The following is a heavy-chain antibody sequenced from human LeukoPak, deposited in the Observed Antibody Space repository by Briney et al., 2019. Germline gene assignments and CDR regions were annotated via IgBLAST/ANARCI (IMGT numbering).Heavy chain of an antibody. V-gene: IGHV3-23*01. J-gene: IGHJ4*02. CDR3: AKRITVSAGYYHDS. CDR2: VSGGGAYT. D-gene: IGHD2-8*01. CDR1: GFSFSSFA. Sequence: GGSLRLSCVGSGFSFSSFAMSWVRRAPGKGLEWVSTVSGGGAYTYYADSVKGRFTVSRDDSKSMHFLQMNSLRPEDTALYFCAKRITVSAGYYHDSWGQGTLVNVSS.